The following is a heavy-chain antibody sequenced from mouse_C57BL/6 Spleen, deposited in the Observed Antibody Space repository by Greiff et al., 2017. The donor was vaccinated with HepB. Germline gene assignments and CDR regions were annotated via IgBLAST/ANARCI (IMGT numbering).Heavy chain of an antibody. CDR3: ARSDYYGSSYPYYFDY. V-gene: IGHV1-80*01. CDR2: IYPGDGDT. D-gene: IGHD1-1*01. J-gene: IGHJ2*01. CDR1: GYAFSSYW. Sequence: VQLVESGAELVKPGASVKISCKASGYAFSSYWMNWVKQRPGKGLEWIGQIYPGDGDTNYNGKFKGKATLTADKSSSTAYMQLSSLTSEDSAVYFCARSDYYGSSYPYYFDYWGQSTTLTVSS.